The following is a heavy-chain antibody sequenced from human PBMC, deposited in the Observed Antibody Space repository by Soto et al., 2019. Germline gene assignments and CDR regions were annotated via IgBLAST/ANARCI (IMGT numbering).Heavy chain of an antibody. CDR3: ARLLEVADSVSNYYDYMDV. D-gene: IGHD6-19*01. J-gene: IGHJ6*03. CDR2: IYYSGST. Sequence: QVQLQESGPGLVKPSETLSLTCTVSGGSISSYYWSWIRQPPGKVLEWFGYIYYSGSTNYNPSLKTRVTLSVDTSKNQFSLKLSSVTAADSAVYYCARLLEVADSVSNYYDYMDVWGKGTTVTFSS. V-gene: IGHV4-59*01. CDR1: GGSISSYY.